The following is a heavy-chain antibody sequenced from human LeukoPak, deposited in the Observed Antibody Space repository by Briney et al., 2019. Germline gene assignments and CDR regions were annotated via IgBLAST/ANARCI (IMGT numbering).Heavy chain of an antibody. CDR3: ARSGVGYCSGGSCYENRPFDY. Sequence: SETLSLTCTVSGGSISSGSYYWSWIRQPAGKGLEWIGRIYTSGSTNYNPSLKSRVTISVDTSKNQFSLKLSSVTAADTAVYYCARSGVGYCSGGSCYENRPFDYWGQGTLVTVSS. CDR2: IYTSGST. V-gene: IGHV4-61*02. J-gene: IGHJ4*02. CDR1: GGSISSGSYY. D-gene: IGHD2-15*01.